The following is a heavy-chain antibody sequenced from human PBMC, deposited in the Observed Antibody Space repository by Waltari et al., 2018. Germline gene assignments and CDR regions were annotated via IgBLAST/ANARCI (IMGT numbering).Heavy chain of an antibody. D-gene: IGHD6-6*01. CDR1: GYTFTSYD. Sequence: QVQLVQSGAEVKKPGASVKVSCKASGYTFTSYDTHRVRRATGQGLEWMGWMNPNSGNTGYAQKFQGRVTMTRNTSISTAYMELSSLRSEDTAVYYCARGTPSSSGWFDPWGQGTLVTVSS. CDR2: MNPNSGNT. J-gene: IGHJ5*02. CDR3: ARGTPSSSGWFDP. V-gene: IGHV1-8*01.